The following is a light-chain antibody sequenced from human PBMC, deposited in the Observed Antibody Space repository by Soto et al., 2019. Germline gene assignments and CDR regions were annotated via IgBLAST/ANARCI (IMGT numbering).Light chain of an antibody. CDR1: QNIGTY. J-gene: IGKJ2*01. Sequence: DIQMTQSPSSLSASVGDRVTITCRASQNIGTYLNWYQHKSGQAPKVLIYAASSLQLGVSSRFAGSGSGTEFTLTISRLEPEDFAVYYCQQYGSSPMYTFGQGTKLEIK. V-gene: IGKV1-39*01. CDR3: QQYGSSPMYT. CDR2: AAS.